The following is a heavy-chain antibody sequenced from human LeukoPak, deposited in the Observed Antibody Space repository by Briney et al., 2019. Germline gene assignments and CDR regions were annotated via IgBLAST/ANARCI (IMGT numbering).Heavy chain of an antibody. CDR3: ARGKWELFYYYYYMDV. J-gene: IGHJ6*03. V-gene: IGHV1-8*01. CDR2: MNPNSGNT. D-gene: IGHD1-26*01. Sequence: ASVTVSCKASGYTFTSYDINWVRQAPGQGLEWMGWMNPNSGNTVYAQKFQGRVTMTRNTSISTAYMELSSLRSEDTAVYYCARGKWELFYYYYYMDVWGKGTTVTISS. CDR1: GYTFTSYD.